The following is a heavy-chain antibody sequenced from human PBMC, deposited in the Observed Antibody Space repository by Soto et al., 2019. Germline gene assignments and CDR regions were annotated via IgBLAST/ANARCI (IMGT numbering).Heavy chain of an antibody. CDR2: IIPIFRTT. D-gene: IGHD3-10*01. V-gene: IGHV1-69*13. CDR3: ARASGAPGLHYFDH. CDR1: GGTFSNYD. Sequence: SVKVSCKASGGTFSNYDINWVRQAPGQGLEWMGGIIPIFRTTNYAQRFRGRVTITADESTSTAYMELNSLRSEDTAVFYCARASGAPGLHYFDHWGQGTLVTVSS. J-gene: IGHJ4*01.